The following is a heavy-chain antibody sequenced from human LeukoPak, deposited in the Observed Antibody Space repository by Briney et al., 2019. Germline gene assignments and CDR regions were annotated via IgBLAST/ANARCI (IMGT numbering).Heavy chain of an antibody. CDR1: GFTVSSNY. V-gene: IGHV3-66*01. Sequence: PGGSLRLSCAASGFTVSSNYMSWVRQAPGKGLEWVSVIYSGGSTYYADSVKGRFTISRDNSKNTLCLQMNSLRAEDTAVYYCARDWDNGELQPPHWGQGTLVTVSS. CDR3: ARDWDNGELQPPH. J-gene: IGHJ4*02. CDR2: IYSGGST. D-gene: IGHD3-10*01.